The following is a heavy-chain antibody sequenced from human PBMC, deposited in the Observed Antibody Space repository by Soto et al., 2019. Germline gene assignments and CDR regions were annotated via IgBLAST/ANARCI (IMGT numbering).Heavy chain of an antibody. V-gene: IGHV4-30-4*01. CDR1: GGSISSGDYY. D-gene: IGHD6-13*01. CDR2: IYYSGST. J-gene: IGHJ6*02. CDR3: AREGQQQAQETYYYFYGMDV. Sequence: SETLSLTCTVSGGSISSGDYYWSWIRQPPGKGLEWIGYIYYSGSTYYNPSLKSRVTISVDTSKNQFSLKLSSVTAADTAVYFCAREGQQQAQETYYYFYGMDVWGQGTTVTVSS.